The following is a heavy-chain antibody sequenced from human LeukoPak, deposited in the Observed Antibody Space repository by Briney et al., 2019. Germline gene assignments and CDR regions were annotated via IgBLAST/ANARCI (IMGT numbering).Heavy chain of an antibody. CDR2: IYYSGSSGST. Sequence: PSETLSLTCTVSGGSISSYYWSWIRQPPGKGLEWIGYIYYSGSSGSTNYNPSLKSRVTISVDTSKNQFSLKLSSVTAADTAVYYCARGPYYYDSSGYSNGFDYWGQGTLVTVSS. J-gene: IGHJ4*02. V-gene: IGHV4-59*12. D-gene: IGHD3-22*01. CDR1: GGSISSYY. CDR3: ARGPYYYDSSGYSNGFDY.